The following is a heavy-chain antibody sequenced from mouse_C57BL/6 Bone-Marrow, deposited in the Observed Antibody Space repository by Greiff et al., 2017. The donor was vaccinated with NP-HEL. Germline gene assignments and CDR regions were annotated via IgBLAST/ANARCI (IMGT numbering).Heavy chain of an antibody. J-gene: IGHJ3*01. CDR1: GYTFTDYE. CDR2: IDPETGGT. V-gene: IGHV1-15*01. CDR3: TRPTYYYGSSYPFAY. D-gene: IGHD1-1*01. Sequence: VKLQQSGAELVRPGASVTLSCKASGYTFTDYEMHWVKQTPVHGLEWIGAIDPETGGTAYNQKFKGKAILTADKSSSTAYMELRSLTSEDSAVYYCTRPTYYYGSSYPFAYWGQGTLVTVSA.